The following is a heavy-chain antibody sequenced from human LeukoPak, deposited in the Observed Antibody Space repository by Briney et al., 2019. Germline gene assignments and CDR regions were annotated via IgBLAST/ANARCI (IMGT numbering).Heavy chain of an antibody. V-gene: IGHV3-66*01. CDR2: IYSGGST. CDR1: GFTVSSNY. J-gene: IGHJ4*02. CDR3: ARDRGDDYGDYALDY. Sequence: PGGSLRLSCAASGFTVSSNYMSWVRQAPGKGLEWVSVIYSGGSTYYADSAKGRFTISRDNSKNTLYLQMNSLRAEDTAVYYCARDRGDDYGDYALDYWAREPWSPSPQ. D-gene: IGHD4-17*01.